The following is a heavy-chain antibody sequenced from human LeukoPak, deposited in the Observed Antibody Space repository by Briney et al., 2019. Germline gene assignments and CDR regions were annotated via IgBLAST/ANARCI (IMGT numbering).Heavy chain of an antibody. CDR2: IWYDGSNK. Sequence: TGGALRLSCSASGFTFSSYGMHWVRQAPAKGLEWVAVIWYDGSNKYYADSVKGRFTISRDKSKNTLYLQMNSLRAEDTAVYYCARDYYGSWSKSDYWGQGTLVTVSS. CDR1: GFTFSSYG. V-gene: IGHV3-33*04. CDR3: ARDYYGSWSKSDY. J-gene: IGHJ4*02. D-gene: IGHD3-10*01.